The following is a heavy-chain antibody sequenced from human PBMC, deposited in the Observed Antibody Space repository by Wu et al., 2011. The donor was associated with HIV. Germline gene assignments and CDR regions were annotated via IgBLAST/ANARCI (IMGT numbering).Heavy chain of an antibody. CDR1: RYTFINYY. V-gene: IGHV1-46*01. CDR2: IDPSGGST. CDR3: ARDLPSSGWVWGGSQGPNDY. Sequence: QVQLVQSGAEVKKPGASVTVSCKASRYTFINYYIHWVRQAPGQGLEWMGMIDPSGGSTSNAQKFQGRVTMTRDVTSTVYMELSSLRSDDTAVYYCARDLPSSGWVWGGSQGPNDYWGQGTLVTVSS. J-gene: IGHJ4*02. D-gene: IGHD6-19*01.